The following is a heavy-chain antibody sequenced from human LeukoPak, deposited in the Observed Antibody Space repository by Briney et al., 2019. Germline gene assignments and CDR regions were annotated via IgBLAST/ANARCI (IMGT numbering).Heavy chain of an antibody. Sequence: SETLSLTCTVSGGSLSSSNNYWGWTRQPPGKGLEWIGGISSSGNTYYNPSLKSRITISIDTSKNHFSLKLSSVTAADTAVYYCARLGAGPTYYDFWSGYSSFYFDYWGQGTLVTVSS. J-gene: IGHJ4*02. V-gene: IGHV4-39*02. CDR3: ARLGAGPTYYDFWSGYSSFYFDY. CDR2: ISSSGNT. CDR1: GGSLSSSNNY. D-gene: IGHD3-3*01.